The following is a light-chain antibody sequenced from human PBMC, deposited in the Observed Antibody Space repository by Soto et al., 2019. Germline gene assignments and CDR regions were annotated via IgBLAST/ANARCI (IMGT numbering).Light chain of an antibody. CDR2: GSF. V-gene: IGKV3-20*01. CDR1: QSLSSSY. CDR3: QQYDNSPIT. J-gene: IGKJ5*01. Sequence: EIVLTQSPGTLSLSPGEGATLSCRASQSLSSSYLAWYQQKPGQAPRLLIYGSFSRATGIPDRFSGTGSETDFTLTISRLEPEDFAVYYCQQYDNSPITFGQGTRLEIK.